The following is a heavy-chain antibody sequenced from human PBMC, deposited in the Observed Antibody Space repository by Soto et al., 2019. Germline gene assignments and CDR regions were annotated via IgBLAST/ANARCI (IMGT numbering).Heavy chain of an antibody. CDR1: GGSITNYY. J-gene: IGHJ4*02. V-gene: IGHV4-59*08. CDR3: ASWWAIKGYFTY. D-gene: IGHD2-15*01. CDR2: IYYSGTT. Sequence: QVQLQESGPGLVKPSETLSLTCTVSGGSITNYYWRWIRQPPGKGLEWIGYIYYSGTTNYNPSLKSRVTISVDTSKNQFSLKLSSVTAGDTAVYYCASWWAIKGYFTYWGQGSLVTVSS.